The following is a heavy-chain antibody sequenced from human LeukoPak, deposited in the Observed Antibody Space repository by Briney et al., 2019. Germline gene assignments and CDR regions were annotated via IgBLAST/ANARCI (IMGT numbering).Heavy chain of an antibody. CDR2: MNPNSGNT. V-gene: IGHV1-8*02. Sequence: ASVKVSCKASGGTFSSYAISWVRQATGQGLEWMGWMNPNSGNTGYAQKFQGRVTMTRNTSISTAYMELSSLRSEDTAVYYCARGPAYYDFWSGYSDYWGQGTLVTVSS. D-gene: IGHD3-3*01. J-gene: IGHJ4*02. CDR1: GGTFSSYA. CDR3: ARGPAYYDFWSGYSDY.